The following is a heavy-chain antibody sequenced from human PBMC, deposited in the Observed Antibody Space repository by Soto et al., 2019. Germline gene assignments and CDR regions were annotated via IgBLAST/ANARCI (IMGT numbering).Heavy chain of an antibody. V-gene: IGHV4-59*01. Sequence: QVQLQESGPGLVKPSETLSLTCTVSGGSISGYYWNWIRQPPGKGLEWIGYFYYNGSTKYNPSLKSRLTISVDKSRNQFSLTLTSVTTADSAVYYCAREVASPGAWYFDLWGRGSLVAVSS. CDR2: FYYNGST. CDR3: AREVASPGAWYFDL. CDR1: GGSISGYY. J-gene: IGHJ2*01. D-gene: IGHD6-13*01.